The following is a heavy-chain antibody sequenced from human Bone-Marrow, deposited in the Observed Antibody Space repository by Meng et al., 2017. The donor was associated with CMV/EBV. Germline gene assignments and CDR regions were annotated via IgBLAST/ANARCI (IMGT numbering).Heavy chain of an antibody. Sequence: ASVKVSCKASGYTFTGYYMHWVRQAPGQGLEWMGWINPNSGGTNYAQKFQGRVTMTRDTSISTAYMELSRLRSDDTAVYYCARVVCSSTSCKHDAFDIWGQGTMVTVSS. CDR1: GYTFTGYY. V-gene: IGHV1-2*02. J-gene: IGHJ3*02. CDR3: ARVVCSSTSCKHDAFDI. D-gene: IGHD2-2*01. CDR2: INPNSGGT.